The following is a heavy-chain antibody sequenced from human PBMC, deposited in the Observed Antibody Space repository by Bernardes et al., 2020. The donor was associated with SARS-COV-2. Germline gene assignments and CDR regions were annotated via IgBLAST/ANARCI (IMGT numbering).Heavy chain of an antibody. CDR2: ITGNGDIT. V-gene: IGHV3-23*01. J-gene: IGHJ3*02. CDR3: AKGSFGVELLHAFGI. D-gene: IGHD3-3*01. CDR1: GISFSNYA. Sequence: GGSLRLSCVASGISFSNYAMSWVRQAPGRGLEWVSVITGNGDITYYADSVKGRFTISRDNSKNTLYLQMHSLRAEDTAIYYCAKGSFGVELLHAFGIWGQGTRVNESS.